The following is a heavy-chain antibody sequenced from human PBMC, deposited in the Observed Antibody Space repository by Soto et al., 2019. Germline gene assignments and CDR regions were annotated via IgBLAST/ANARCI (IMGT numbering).Heavy chain of an antibody. D-gene: IGHD5-18*01. CDR2: INSDGSST. J-gene: IGHJ4*02. CDR1: GFTFSSYW. V-gene: IGHV3-74*01. Sequence: EVQLVESGGGLVQPGGSLRLSCAASGFTFSSYWMHWVRQAPGKGLVWVSRINSDGSSTHYADSVKGRFTISRDNAKNTLYLQMNSLRAEDTAVYYCARVNTAMGLGTNCDYWGQGTLVTVSS. CDR3: ARVNTAMGLGTNCDY.